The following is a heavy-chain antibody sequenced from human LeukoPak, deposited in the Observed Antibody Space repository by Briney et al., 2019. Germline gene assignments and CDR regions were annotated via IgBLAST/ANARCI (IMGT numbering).Heavy chain of an antibody. CDR3: VRDIGGD. J-gene: IGHJ4*02. CDR1: GGSISSGGYY. V-gene: IGHV3-74*01. Sequence: PSETLSLTCTVSGGSISSGGYYWSWVRQAPGKGLVWVSRINSDGTLITNADSVKGRFTISRDNAKNMLYLQMNSLRVEDTAVYYCVRDIGGDWGQGTLVTVSS. D-gene: IGHD1-26*01. CDR2: INSDGTLI.